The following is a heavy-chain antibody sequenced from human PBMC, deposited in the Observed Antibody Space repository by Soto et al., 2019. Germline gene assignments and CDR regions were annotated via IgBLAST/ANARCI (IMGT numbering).Heavy chain of an antibody. J-gene: IGHJ4*02. V-gene: IGHV3-48*02. Sequence: PGGSLRLSCAASGFTFSSYSMNRVRQAPGKGLEWVSYISSSSSTIYYADSVKGRFTISRDNAKNSLYLQMNSLRDEDTAVYYCARAGWIQLWFGVDYWGQGTLVTVSS. D-gene: IGHD5-18*01. CDR3: ARAGWIQLWFGVDY. CDR2: ISSSSSTI. CDR1: GFTFSSYS.